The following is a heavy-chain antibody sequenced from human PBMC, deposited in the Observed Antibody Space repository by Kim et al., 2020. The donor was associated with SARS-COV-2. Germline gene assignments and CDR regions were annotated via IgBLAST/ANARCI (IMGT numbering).Heavy chain of an antibody. CDR2: ISSSSSYI. J-gene: IGHJ6*02. CDR3: ARAYSSSWYRDYYYYGMDV. D-gene: IGHD6-13*01. CDR1: GFTFSSYS. Sequence: GGSLRLSCAASGFTFSSYSMNWVRQAPGKGLEWVSSISSSSSYIYYADSVKGRFTISRDNAKNSLYLQMNSLRAEDTAVYYCARAYSSSWYRDYYYYGMDVWGQGTTVTVSS. V-gene: IGHV3-21*01.